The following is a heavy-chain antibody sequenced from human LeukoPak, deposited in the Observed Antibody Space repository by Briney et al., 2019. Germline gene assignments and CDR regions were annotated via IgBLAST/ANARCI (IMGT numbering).Heavy chain of an antibody. D-gene: IGHD3-10*01. Sequence: SETLSLTCGVSGYSISSGYYWDWIRQPPGKGLEWIGSIYDSGSTYYNPSLKSRVTISIDTSKNQFSLKLSSVTAADTAVYYCASRLLYYYGSGSYLAARFDYWGQGTLVTVSS. V-gene: IGHV4-38-2*01. J-gene: IGHJ4*02. CDR3: ASRLLYYYGSGSYLAARFDY. CDR1: GYSISSGYY. CDR2: IYDSGST.